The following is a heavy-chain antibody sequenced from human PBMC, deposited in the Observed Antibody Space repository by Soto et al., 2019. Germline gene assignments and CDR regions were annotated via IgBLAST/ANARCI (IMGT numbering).Heavy chain of an antibody. Sequence: QVRLQQWGAGLLQPSETLSLTCAVYVESFRSYYYWTCMREPPGKGLVWIGEIYHGGGTNYNPSLKSRVTISEDASKNQFSLKLNSVTAADTAIYYCARGSWSVRVDHWTQGSLVSVSS. J-gene: IGHJ4*02. CDR1: VESFRSYYY. CDR2: IYHGGGT. V-gene: IGHV4-34*01. CDR3: ARGSWSVRVDH.